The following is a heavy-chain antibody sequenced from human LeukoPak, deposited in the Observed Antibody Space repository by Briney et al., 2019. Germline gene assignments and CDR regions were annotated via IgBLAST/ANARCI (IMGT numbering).Heavy chain of an antibody. Sequence: SETLSLTCTVSGASVTSYYWSWIRQPPGKRLQWIGYISDSGSTNYNPSLKSRVTISVDTSKNQFSLKLSSVTAADTAVYYCASDPFYYDSSGYHNWGQGTLVTVSS. D-gene: IGHD3-22*01. CDR3: ASDPFYYDSSGYHN. CDR2: ISDSGST. CDR1: GASVTSYY. J-gene: IGHJ4*02. V-gene: IGHV4-59*02.